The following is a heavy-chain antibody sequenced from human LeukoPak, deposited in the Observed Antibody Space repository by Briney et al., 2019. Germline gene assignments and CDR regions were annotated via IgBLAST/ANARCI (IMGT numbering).Heavy chain of an antibody. J-gene: IGHJ4*02. CDR3: ARETRIAARHRYYFDY. D-gene: IGHD6-6*01. V-gene: IGHV1-3*04. CDR1: GYNFISNA. Sequence: ASVKVSCKASGYNFISNAIQWVRQAPGQRFEWMGWIDTANGNTKYSQKFQGRVTITTDESTSTAYMELSSLRSEDTAVYYCARETRIAARHRYYFDYWGQGTLVTVSS. CDR2: IDTANGNT.